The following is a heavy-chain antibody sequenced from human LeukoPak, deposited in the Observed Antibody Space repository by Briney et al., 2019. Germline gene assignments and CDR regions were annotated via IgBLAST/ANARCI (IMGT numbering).Heavy chain of an antibody. D-gene: IGHD2-15*01. V-gene: IGHV3-23*01. J-gene: IGHJ6*02. CDR1: GFTFSSYA. CDR3: AKDGGGNCSGGSCYSYHGMDV. Sequence: GGSLRLSCAASGFTFSSYAMSWVRQAPGKGLEWVSAISGSGGSTYYADSVKGRFTISRDNSKNTLYLQMNSLRAEDTAVYYCAKDGGGNCSGGSCYSYHGMDVWGQGTTVTVSS. CDR2: ISGSGGST.